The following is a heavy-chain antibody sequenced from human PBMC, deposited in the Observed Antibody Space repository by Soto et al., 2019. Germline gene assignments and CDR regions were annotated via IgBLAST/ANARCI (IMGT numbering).Heavy chain of an antibody. D-gene: IGHD3-16*01. J-gene: IGHJ3*02. V-gene: IGHV1-3*01. CDR3: AREVITAAFEI. Sequence: GASVKVSCKASGYTFTRYAIHWVRQAPGQRLEWMGWINAGNGNTKYSQKFQGRVTITRDTSATTAYMELSSLRSEDTALYYCAREVITAAFEIWGQGTMVTVS. CDR2: INAGNGNT. CDR1: GYTFTRYA.